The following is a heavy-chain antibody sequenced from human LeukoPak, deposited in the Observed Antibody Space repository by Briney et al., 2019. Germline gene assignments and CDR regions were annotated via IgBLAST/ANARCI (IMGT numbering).Heavy chain of an antibody. D-gene: IGHD2-2*01. V-gene: IGHV1-69*13. J-gene: IGHJ6*03. CDR3: ARGLSDIVVVPAEDYYYMDV. CDR1: GGTFSSYA. Sequence: SVKVSCKASGGTFSSYAISWVRQAPGQGLEWMGGIIPIFGTANYAQKFQGRVTITADESTSTAYMELSSLRSEDTAVYYCARGLSDIVVVPAEDYYYMDVWGKGTTVTVSS. CDR2: IIPIFGTA.